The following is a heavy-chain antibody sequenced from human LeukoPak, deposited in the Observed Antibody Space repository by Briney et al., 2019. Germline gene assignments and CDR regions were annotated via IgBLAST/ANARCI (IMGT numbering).Heavy chain of an antibody. J-gene: IGHJ4*02. D-gene: IGHD1-14*01. CDR3: ARDRGSIDSNPTDY. V-gene: IGHV1-18*01. CDR2: ISAYNGNT. CDR1: GYTFTSYG. Sequence: ASVKVSCKASGYTFTSYGISRVRQAPGQGLEWMGWISAYNGNTNYAQKLQGRVTMTTDTSTSTAYMELRSLRSDDTAVYYCARDRGSIDSNPTDYWGQGTLVTVSS.